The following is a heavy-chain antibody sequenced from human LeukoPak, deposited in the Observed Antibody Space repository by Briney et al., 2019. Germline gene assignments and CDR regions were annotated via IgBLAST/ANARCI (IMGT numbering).Heavy chain of an antibody. CDR2: ISGSSGYT. J-gene: IGHJ4*02. D-gene: IGHD3-9*01. CDR1: GFTFSSYA. V-gene: IGHV3-23*01. CDR3: SKFYDSSTGCFDC. Sequence: GGSLRLSCAASGFTFSSYAMSWVRQSPGKGLEWVSAISGSSGYTYYADSVKGRFTISRDNSKNTLYLQMNSLRAEDTAVYYFSKFYDSSTGCFDCWGQATLVSVCS.